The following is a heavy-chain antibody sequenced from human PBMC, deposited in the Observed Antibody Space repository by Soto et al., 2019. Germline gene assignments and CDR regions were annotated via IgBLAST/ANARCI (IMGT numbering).Heavy chain of an antibody. CDR2: INAYNGNT. V-gene: IGHV1-18*01. D-gene: IGHD6-13*01. J-gene: IGHJ4*02. CDR3: ATDAAAGLNDC. Sequence: QVQLVQSGAEVKKPGASVKVSCKASGYTFTNYGISWVRQAPGQGLEWMGWINAYNGNTKSAQKHQGRVTLTTDTSTNTAYMELRSLKSDDTAVYYCATDAAAGLNDCWGQGTLVTVSS. CDR1: GYTFTNYG.